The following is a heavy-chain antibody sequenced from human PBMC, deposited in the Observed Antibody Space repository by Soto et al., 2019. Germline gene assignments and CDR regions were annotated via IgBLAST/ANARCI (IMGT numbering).Heavy chain of an antibody. V-gene: IGHV1-8*01. Sequence: ASVKVSCKASGYTFTSYDINWVRQATGQGLEWMGWMNPNSGNTGYAQKFQGRVTMTRNTSISTAHMELSSLRPEDTAVYYCARGRIAVAGGDYWGQATLVTVSS. CDR2: MNPNSGNT. D-gene: IGHD6-19*01. CDR3: ARGRIAVAGGDY. CDR1: GYTFTSYD. J-gene: IGHJ4*02.